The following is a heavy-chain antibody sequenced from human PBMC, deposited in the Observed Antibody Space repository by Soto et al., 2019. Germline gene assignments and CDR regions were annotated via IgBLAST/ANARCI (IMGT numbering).Heavy chain of an antibody. Sequence: PGRSLRRSCAASRVTFSSYGMHWVPHAPIKGVEWVAVIYYDGSNKYYAESVKGRLTMSRDNYKNKVYLQLNRLRGVETVVYYCGKGPESGITGTKVGYWGQGTLVTVSS. J-gene: IGHJ4*02. D-gene: IGHD1-20*01. CDR3: GKGPESGITGTKVGY. CDR1: RVTFSSYG. CDR2: IYYDGSNK. V-gene: IGHV3-30*18.